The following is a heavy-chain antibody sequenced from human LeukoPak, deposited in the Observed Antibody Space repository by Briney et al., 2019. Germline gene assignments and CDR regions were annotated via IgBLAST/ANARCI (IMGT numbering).Heavy chain of an antibody. CDR2: IKQDGSES. Sequence: GGSLPLSCAASGFIFSNYWMGWVRQAPGKGLEWVAHIKQDGSESEYVDSVRGRFTISRDNGKNSLYLQMNGLRVEDTALYYCARWRQYNFGFFDPWARGTLVTVSS. CDR1: GFIFSNYW. V-gene: IGHV3-7*05. J-gene: IGHJ5*02. D-gene: IGHD5-24*01. CDR3: ARWRQYNFGFFDP.